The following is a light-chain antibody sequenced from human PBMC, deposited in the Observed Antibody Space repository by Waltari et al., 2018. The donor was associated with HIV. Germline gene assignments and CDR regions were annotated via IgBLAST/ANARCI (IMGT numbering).Light chain of an antibody. CDR3: AALDDSRRGEVV. CDR2: GNY. CDR1: NSNIGSNP. J-gene: IGLJ2*01. Sequence: QYVLTQPPSVSGTHGQRVTISCSGRNSNIGSNPVNWYRQFPGTSPKLRIYGNYRPPSGDPDRYSGSKSGTSASLPITGMQPEAEAEYDCAALDDSRRGEVVFGGATKLTVL. V-gene: IGLV1-44*01.